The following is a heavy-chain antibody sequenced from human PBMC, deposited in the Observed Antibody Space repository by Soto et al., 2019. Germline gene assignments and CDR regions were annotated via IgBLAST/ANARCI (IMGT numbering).Heavy chain of an antibody. Sequence: EVQLVGSGGGLVQPGRSLRLSCGASGFTFDDYAMHWVRQAPGKGLEWVSGISWNSARIDYADSVKGRFTISRDNAKNSLYLQMNSLRAEDTALYYCAKDILFGETSYYYGMDVWGQGTTVTVSS. V-gene: IGHV3-9*01. CDR2: ISWNSARI. J-gene: IGHJ6*02. D-gene: IGHD3-10*01. CDR1: GFTFDDYA. CDR3: AKDILFGETSYYYGMDV.